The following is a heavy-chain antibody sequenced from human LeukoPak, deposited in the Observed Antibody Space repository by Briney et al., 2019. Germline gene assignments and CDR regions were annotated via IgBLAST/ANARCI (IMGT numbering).Heavy chain of an antibody. CDR2: IIPIFGTA. D-gene: IGHD2/OR15-2a*01. CDR3: ARDKNMEGFDP. V-gene: IGHV1-69*13. CDR1: GDTFSSYA. Sequence: SVKVSCKASGDTFSSYAMNWVRQAPGQGLEWMGGIIPIFGTANYAQKFQGRVTITADESTSTAYMELSSLRSEDTAVYYCARDKNMEGFDPGGQGTLVTVSS. J-gene: IGHJ5*02.